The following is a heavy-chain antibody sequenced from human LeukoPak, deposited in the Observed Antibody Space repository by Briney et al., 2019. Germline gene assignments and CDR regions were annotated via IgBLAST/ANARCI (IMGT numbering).Heavy chain of an antibody. CDR3: DRVVPVHEYYNSYMDV. V-gene: IGHV3-48*01. CDR2: LTRGSSNI. J-gene: IGHJ6*03. Sequence: GGSLRLSCEASGFPFITYAMTWIRQSPGKGLEWFAFLTRGSSNIQYAESVKGRFTISRDHGKDSLFLQMNSLRAEDTAVYYCDRVVPVHEYYNSYMDVWGKGTTVTVSS. D-gene: IGHD1-1*01. CDR1: GFPFITYA.